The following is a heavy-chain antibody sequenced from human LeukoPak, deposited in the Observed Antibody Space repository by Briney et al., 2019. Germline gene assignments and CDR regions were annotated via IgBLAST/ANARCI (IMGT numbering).Heavy chain of an antibody. J-gene: IGHJ5*02. CDR2: ISSSGSTI. Sequence: QPGGSLRLSCAASGFTFSSYEMNWVRQAPGKGLEWVSYISSSGSTIYYADSVKGRFTISRDNAKNSLYLQMNSLRAEDTAVYYCARDPQAGYYRNWFDPWGQGTLVTVSS. V-gene: IGHV3-48*03. CDR3: ARDPQAGYYRNWFDP. CDR1: GFTFSSYE. D-gene: IGHD3-22*01.